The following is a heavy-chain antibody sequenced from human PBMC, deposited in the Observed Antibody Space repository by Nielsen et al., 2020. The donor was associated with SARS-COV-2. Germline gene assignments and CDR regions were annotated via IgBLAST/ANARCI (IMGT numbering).Heavy chain of an antibody. Sequence: WVRQAPGQGLEWMGIINPSGGSTTYAQKFQGRVTMTTDTSTSTAYMELRSLRSDDTAVYYCARVGGRIAVAGTAVHWFDPWGQGTLVTVSS. V-gene: IGHV1-46*01. CDR2: INPSGGST. D-gene: IGHD6-19*01. J-gene: IGHJ5*02. CDR3: ARVGGRIAVAGTAVHWFDP.